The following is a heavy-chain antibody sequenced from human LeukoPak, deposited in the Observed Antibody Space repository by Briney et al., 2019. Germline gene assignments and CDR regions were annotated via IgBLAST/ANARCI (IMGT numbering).Heavy chain of an antibody. CDR2: VWYDGSNK. V-gene: IGHV3-33*01. CDR1: GFTFSSYG. CDR3: ARDRSYDFWSGYSTPDY. J-gene: IGHJ4*02. Sequence: GRSLRLSCAASGFTFSSYGMHWVRQAPGKGLEWVAVVWYDGSNKYYADSVKGRFTISRDNSKNTLDLQMNSLRAEDTAVYYCARDRSYDFWSGYSTPDYWGQGTLVTVSS. D-gene: IGHD3-3*01.